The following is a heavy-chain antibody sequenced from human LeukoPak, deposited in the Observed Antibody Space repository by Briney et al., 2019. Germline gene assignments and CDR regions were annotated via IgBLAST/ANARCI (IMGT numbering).Heavy chain of an antibody. D-gene: IGHD1-26*01. Sequence: GGSLRLSCAASGFTFSSYSMNWVRQAPGKGLEWVSYISSSSSTIYYADSVKGRFTISRDNAKNSLYLQMNSLRAEDTAVYYCARDQKGGLPEYFQHWGQGTLVTVSS. CDR1: GFTFSSYS. CDR3: ARDQKGGLPEYFQH. CDR2: ISSSSSTI. V-gene: IGHV3-48*01. J-gene: IGHJ1*01.